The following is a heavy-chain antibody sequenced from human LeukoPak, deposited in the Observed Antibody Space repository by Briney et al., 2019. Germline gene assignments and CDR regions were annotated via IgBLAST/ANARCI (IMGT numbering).Heavy chain of an antibody. J-gene: IGHJ4*02. D-gene: IGHD6-13*01. CDR3: ARVGGIVAAGLFDY. V-gene: IGHV4-4*07. CDR1: GGSISSYY. Sequence: SETLSLTCTVSGGSISSYYWGWIRQPAGKGLEWIGRIYTSGRTNYNPSLKSRLTMSVDTSKNQFSLKLSFVTAADTAVYYCARVGGIVAAGLFDYWGQGTLVTVS. CDR2: IYTSGRT.